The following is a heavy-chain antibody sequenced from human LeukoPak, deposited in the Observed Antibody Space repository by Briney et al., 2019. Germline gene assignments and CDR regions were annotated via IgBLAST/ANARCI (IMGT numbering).Heavy chain of an antibody. CDR3: ARGGGDGYNDY. CDR2: IYYSGST. D-gene: IGHD5-24*01. V-gene: IGHV4-31*03. CDR1: GGSISGYY. J-gene: IGHJ4*02. Sequence: SETLPLTCTVSGGSISGYYWSWIRQHPGKGLEWIGYIYYSGSTYYNPSLKSRVTISVDTSKNQFSLKLSSVTAADTAVYYCARGGGDGYNDYWGQGTLVTVSS.